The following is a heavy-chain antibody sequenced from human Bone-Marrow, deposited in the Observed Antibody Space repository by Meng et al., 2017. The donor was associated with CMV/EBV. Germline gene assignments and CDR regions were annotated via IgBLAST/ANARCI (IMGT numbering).Heavy chain of an antibody. V-gene: IGHV1-2*02. CDR1: GYIFTDYY. J-gene: IGHJ4*02. CDR2: INPNSGGT. CDR3: AREVPRYQLLYLNSYFDY. D-gene: IGHD2-2*02. Sequence: ASVKVSCKASGYIFTDYYMHWVRQAPGQGLEWMGWINPNSGGTIYAQKFQGRVTMTRDTSISTAYMELSSLRSEDTAVYYCAREVPRYQLLYLNSYFDYWGQGTLVTVSS.